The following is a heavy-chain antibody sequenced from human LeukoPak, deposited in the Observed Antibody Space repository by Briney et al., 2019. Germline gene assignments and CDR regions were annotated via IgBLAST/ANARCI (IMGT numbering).Heavy chain of an antibody. Sequence: GGSLRLSCARSGFPFYDYAVQWVRRAPGRGVEWVSGISWYSGSIGYAHSVRRRFTIPRHNAKHSLYVQMNTLRAEHTSLYYCAKVLVYYDTLTPDYWGQGTLVTVSS. CDR3: AKVLVYYDTLTPDY. CDR1: GFPFYDYA. V-gene: IGHV3-9*01. D-gene: IGHD3-16*01. CDR2: ISWYSGSI. J-gene: IGHJ4*02.